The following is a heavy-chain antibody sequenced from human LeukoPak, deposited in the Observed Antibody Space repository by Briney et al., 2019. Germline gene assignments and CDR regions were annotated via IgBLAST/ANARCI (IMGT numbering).Heavy chain of an antibody. Sequence: PGGSLRLSCAASGFTFSSYGMHWVRQAPGKGLEWVAFIRYDGSNKYYADSVKGRFTISRDNSKNTLYLQMNSLRAEDTAVYYCAILNYCSSTSCYPAGFDYWGRGTLVTVSS. D-gene: IGHD2-2*01. CDR2: IRYDGSNK. J-gene: IGHJ4*02. CDR1: GFTFSSYG. V-gene: IGHV3-30*02. CDR3: AILNYCSSTSCYPAGFDY.